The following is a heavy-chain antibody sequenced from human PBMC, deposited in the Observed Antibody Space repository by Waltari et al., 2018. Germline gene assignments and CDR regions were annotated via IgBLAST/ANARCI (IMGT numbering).Heavy chain of an antibody. V-gene: IGHV1-69*04. CDR3: AKTYYYGSGSPTNLDY. CDR2: IIPILGIA. Sequence: QVQLVQSGAEVKKPGSSVKVSCKASGGTFSSYALSWVRQAPGQGLEWMGGIIPILGIANYAQKFQGRVTITADESTSTAYMELSSLRSEDTAVYYCAKTYYYGSGSPTNLDYWGQGTLVTVSS. CDR1: GGTFSSYA. D-gene: IGHD3-10*01. J-gene: IGHJ4*02.